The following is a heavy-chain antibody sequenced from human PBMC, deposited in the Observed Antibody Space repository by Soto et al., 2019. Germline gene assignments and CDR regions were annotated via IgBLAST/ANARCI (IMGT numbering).Heavy chain of an antibody. CDR3: AKGTSWGRFDY. CDR2: VSGRGSSS. V-gene: IGHV3-23*01. CDR1: GFTFSTYA. D-gene: IGHD2-2*01. Sequence: GGSLRLSCAVSGFTFSTYAMTWVRQAPGKGLNWVAMVSGRGSSSYYADSVKGRFTISRDNSKNTLYLQMDSLRAEDTGIYYCAKGTSWGRFDYWGQGTLV. J-gene: IGHJ4*02.